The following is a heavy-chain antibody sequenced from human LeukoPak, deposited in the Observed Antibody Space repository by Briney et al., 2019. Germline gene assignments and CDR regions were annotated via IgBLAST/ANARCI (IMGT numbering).Heavy chain of an antibody. V-gene: IGHV3-48*03. CDR1: GFTFSSYE. Sequence: GGSLRLSCAASGFTFSSYEMNWVRQAPGKGLEWVSYISSSGSTIYYADSVKGRFTISRDNAKNSLYLQMNSLRAEDTPVYYCAELGITMIGGVWGKGTTVTISS. CDR2: ISSSGSTI. J-gene: IGHJ6*04. D-gene: IGHD3-10*02. CDR3: AELGITMIGGV.